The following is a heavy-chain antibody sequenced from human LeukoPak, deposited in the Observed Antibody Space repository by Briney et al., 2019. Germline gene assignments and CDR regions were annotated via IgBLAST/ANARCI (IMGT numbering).Heavy chain of an antibody. CDR3: ARVVGVLRFLEWLKYFDL. J-gene: IGHJ2*01. D-gene: IGHD3-3*01. CDR1: AGSFSGYY. V-gene: IGHV4-34*01. Sequence: SETLSLTRAVYAGSFSGYYWSWIRQPPGEGLEWIGEVNHSGSTNYYPSLKSRVTISVDTSKNQFYLKLSSVTAADTAVYYCARVVGVLRFLEWLKYFDLWGRGTLVTVSS. CDR2: VNHSGST.